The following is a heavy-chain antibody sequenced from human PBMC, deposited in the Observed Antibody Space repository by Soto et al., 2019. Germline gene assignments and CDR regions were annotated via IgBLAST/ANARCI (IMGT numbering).Heavy chain of an antibody. CDR1: GGTFSSYA. V-gene: IGHV1-69*01. Sequence: QVQLVQSGAEVKKPGSSVKVSCKASGGTFSSYAISWVRQAPGQGLEWMGGFIPMVNRTHSARKFQGRVTITADESTSTAYMDLSSLRSEDTAVYYCARGQFHHVSNYYYALDVWGQGTTVTVSS. CDR3: ARGQFHHVSNYYYALDV. CDR2: FIPMVNRT. J-gene: IGHJ6*02.